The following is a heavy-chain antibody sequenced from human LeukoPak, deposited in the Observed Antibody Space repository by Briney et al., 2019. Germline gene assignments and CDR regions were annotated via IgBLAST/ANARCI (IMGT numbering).Heavy chain of an antibody. D-gene: IGHD4/OR15-4a*01. CDR2: IYYGGST. Sequence: PSETLSLTCTVSGGSISSSCYFWGRIRQPPGTGLEWIGSIYYGGSTYYSPSLGSRVTISVDTSKNQFSLNLSSVTAADTAVYYCARHDGRGGATMGALDYWGQGSLVTVSS. J-gene: IGHJ4*02. V-gene: IGHV4-39*01. CDR1: GGSISSSCYF. CDR3: ARHDGRGGATMGALDY.